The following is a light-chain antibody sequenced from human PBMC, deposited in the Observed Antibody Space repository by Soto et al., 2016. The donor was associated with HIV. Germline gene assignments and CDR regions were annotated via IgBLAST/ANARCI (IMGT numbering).Light chain of an antibody. CDR2: KVS. Sequence: DVVMTQPPLSLPVTLGQPASISCRSSQSLVHSDGNTYLNWFQQRPGQSPRRLIYKVSYRDSGVPDRFSGSGSGTDFTLKISRVEAEDVGVYYCMQGTHWPPWTFGQGTKVEIK. CDR3: MQGTHWPPWT. V-gene: IGKV2-30*02. CDR1: QSLVHSDGNTY. J-gene: IGKJ1*01.